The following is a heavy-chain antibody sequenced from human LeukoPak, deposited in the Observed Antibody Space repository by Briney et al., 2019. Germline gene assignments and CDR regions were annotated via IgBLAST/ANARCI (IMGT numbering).Heavy chain of an antibody. J-gene: IGHJ4*02. V-gene: IGHV3-30*18. Sequence: PGRSLRLSCAASGFTFSSYGMHWVRQAPGKGLEWVAVISYDGSNKYYADSVKGRFTISRDNSKNTLYLQMNSLRAEDTAVYYCAKDGAVAGTYWGQGTLATVSS. D-gene: IGHD6-19*01. CDR1: GFTFSSYG. CDR2: ISYDGSNK. CDR3: AKDGAVAGTY.